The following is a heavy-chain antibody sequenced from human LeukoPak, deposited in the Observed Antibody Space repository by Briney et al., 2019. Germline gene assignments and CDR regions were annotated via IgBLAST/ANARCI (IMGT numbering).Heavy chain of an antibody. V-gene: IGHV3-30*03. Sequence: PGRSLCLSCAASGFTFTTIGIHWVRQAPGKGLQGVAAISPDGNIDYYSASVKGRFSISRDDSKNMIYLQMNSLRGEDSAVYFCARINNFDDFWGQGTLVTVSS. CDR1: GFTFTTIG. CDR2: ISPDGNID. J-gene: IGHJ4*02. D-gene: IGHD1-1*01. CDR3: ARINNFDDF.